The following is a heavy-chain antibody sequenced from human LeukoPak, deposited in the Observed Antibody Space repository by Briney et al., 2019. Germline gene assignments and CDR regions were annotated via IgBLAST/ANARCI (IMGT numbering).Heavy chain of an antibody. CDR2: IYYSGST. V-gene: IGHV4-30-4*01. Sequence: NASQTLSLTCTVSGGSISSGDYYWSWIRQPPGKGLEWIGYIYYSGSTYYNPSLKSRVTISVDTSKNQFSLKLSSVTAADTAVYYCARAVYDIQAWYFDLWGRGTLVTVSS. CDR3: ARAVYDIQAWYFDL. J-gene: IGHJ2*01. CDR1: GGSISSGDYY. D-gene: IGHD3-9*01.